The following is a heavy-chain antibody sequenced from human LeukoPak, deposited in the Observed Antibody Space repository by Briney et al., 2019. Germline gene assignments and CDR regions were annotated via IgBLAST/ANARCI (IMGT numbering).Heavy chain of an antibody. J-gene: IGHJ3*01. CDR1: GRSIGSYY. V-gene: IGHV4-4*07. CDR3: ARENEWMVAAAFDV. CDR2: VYRTRIP. D-gene: IGHD2-15*01. Sequence: SETLSLTCSVSGRSIGSYYWSWIRQSAGKGLEWIGRVYRTRIPNNNPPLLTRVTMSAATTKNQFSLKLPSVTAADTAVYYCARENEWMVAAAFDVWGQGTTVVVSS.